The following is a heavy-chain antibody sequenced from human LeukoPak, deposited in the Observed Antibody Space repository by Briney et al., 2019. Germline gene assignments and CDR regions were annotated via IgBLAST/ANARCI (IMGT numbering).Heavy chain of an antibody. CDR2: IWYDGSKK. J-gene: IGHJ3*02. CDR1: GFVFDTYG. Sequence: PGRSLRLSCAASGFVFDTYGMHWVRQAPGKGLEWVAVIWYDGSKKYYADSVKGRFTISRDNSKNTLYLQMNSLRAEDTAVYYCARVGPRAFDIWGQGTMVTVSS. CDR3: ARVGPRAFDI. V-gene: IGHV3-33*01.